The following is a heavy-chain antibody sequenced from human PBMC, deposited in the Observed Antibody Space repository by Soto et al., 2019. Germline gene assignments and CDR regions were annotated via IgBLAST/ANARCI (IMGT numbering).Heavy chain of an antibody. V-gene: IGHV3-9*01. CDR2: ISWNSGSI. Sequence: GGSLRLSCAASGFTFDDYAMHWVRQAPGKGLEWVSGISWNSGSIGYADSVKGRFTISRDNAKNSLYLQMNSLRAEDTALYYCAKARSSGWWRDAFDIWGQGTMVTVSS. CDR3: AKARSSGWWRDAFDI. CDR1: GFTFDDYA. J-gene: IGHJ3*02. D-gene: IGHD6-19*01.